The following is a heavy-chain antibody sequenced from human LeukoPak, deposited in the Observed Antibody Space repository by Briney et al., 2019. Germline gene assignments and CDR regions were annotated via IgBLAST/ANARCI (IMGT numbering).Heavy chain of an antibody. V-gene: IGHV3-30*02. J-gene: IGHJ4*02. CDR3: AKERTYSGSYYFDY. D-gene: IGHD1-26*01. CDR1: GFTFSSYG. Sequence: EPGGSLRLSCAASGFTFSSYGMHWVRQAPGKGLEWVAFIRYDGSNKYYADSVKGRFTISRDNSKNTLYLQMNSLRAEDTAVYYCAKERTYSGSYYFDYWGQGTLVTVSS. CDR2: IRYDGSNK.